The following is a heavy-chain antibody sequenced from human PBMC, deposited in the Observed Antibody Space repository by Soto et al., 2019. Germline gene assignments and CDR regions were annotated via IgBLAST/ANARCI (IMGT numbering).Heavy chain of an antibody. CDR3: ARGPSGDKVDS. CDR2: IYNGGST. D-gene: IGHD7-27*01. J-gene: IGHJ4*02. Sequence: QVQLQESGPGLVKPSQTLSLTCTVSGGSISTVNYWWSWIRQSPDMGLEWIGHIYNGGSTYNNPSLARXXTXSXHTSKNQLSLTLSSVSAADTAVYYCARGPSGDKVDSWGQGTLVTVSS. V-gene: IGHV4-30-4*01. CDR1: GGSISTVNYW.